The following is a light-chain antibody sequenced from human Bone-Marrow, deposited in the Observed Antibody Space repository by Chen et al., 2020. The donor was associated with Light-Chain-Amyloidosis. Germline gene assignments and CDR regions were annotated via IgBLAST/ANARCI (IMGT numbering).Light chain of an antibody. J-gene: IGLJ3*02. CDR3: AAWDDSLSGWV. CDR1: ISNIGPNY. CDR2: RNN. V-gene: IGLV1-47*01. Sequence: QSVLTQPPSASGTPGQRVSISCSGSISNIGPNYVFWYQHLPGSAPKLLIYRNNQWPSGVPDRFSGSKSGTSASLAINGLRSEDETDYYCAAWDDSLSGWVFGGGTRLTVL.